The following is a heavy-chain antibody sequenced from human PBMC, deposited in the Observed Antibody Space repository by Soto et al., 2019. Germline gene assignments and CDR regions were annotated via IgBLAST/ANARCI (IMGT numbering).Heavy chain of an antibody. CDR3: ARALRNGYFYGMDI. J-gene: IGHJ6*02. CDR2: INPTTGLT. D-gene: IGHD2-8*01. V-gene: IGHV1-46*01. CDR1: GYAFSNNF. Sequence: QVQLVQSGAEVKKPGASVKVSCMASGYAFSNNFMHWVRQAPAQGLEWMGVINPTTGLTSNAQKFQGRITMTSVTSSSTAYMELSSLRSEDTAVYYCARALRNGYFYGMDIWGQGTTVTVSS.